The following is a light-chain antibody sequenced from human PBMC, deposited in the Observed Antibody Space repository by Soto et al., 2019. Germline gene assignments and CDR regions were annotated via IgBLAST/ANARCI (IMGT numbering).Light chain of an antibody. CDR1: SSAVGGYNY. J-gene: IGLJ2*01. V-gene: IGLV2-14*01. Sequence: QSALTQPASVSGFPGQSFTISCTGTSSAVGGYNYVSWYQQHPGKAPKLMIYDVSNRPSGVSNRFSGSKSGNTASLTISGLQAEDEADYYCSSYTSSSTSGVFGGGTKVTVL. CDR3: SSYTSSSTSGV. CDR2: DVS.